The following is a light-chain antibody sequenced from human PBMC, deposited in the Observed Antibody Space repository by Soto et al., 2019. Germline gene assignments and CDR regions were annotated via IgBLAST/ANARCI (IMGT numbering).Light chain of an antibody. CDR2: GAS. V-gene: IGKV3D-20*02. Sequence: EIVLTQSPGTLSLSPGERATLSCRATQSVSSNYLAWYQQKPGQAPRLLIYGASSRATGIPDRFSGSGSGTDFTLTISRLEPEDFAVYYCHQRYNWPRVTFGQGTRLEIK. CDR1: QSVSSNY. J-gene: IGKJ5*01. CDR3: HQRYNWPRVT.